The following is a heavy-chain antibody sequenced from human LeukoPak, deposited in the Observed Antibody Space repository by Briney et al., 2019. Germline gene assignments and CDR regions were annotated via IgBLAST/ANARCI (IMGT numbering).Heavy chain of an antibody. CDR2: IKRKTDGGTT. CDR1: GFSFNDAW. Sequence: GGSLRLSCAASGFSFNDAWMSWVRQAPGKGLEWVGRIKRKTDGGTTDYAAPVKGRFSISRDDSKTSLYLQMNNLQTEDTAVYYCTTDTRRVVVPKWGQGTLVAVSS. J-gene: IGHJ4*02. D-gene: IGHD2-15*01. CDR3: TTDTRRVVVPK. V-gene: IGHV3-15*01.